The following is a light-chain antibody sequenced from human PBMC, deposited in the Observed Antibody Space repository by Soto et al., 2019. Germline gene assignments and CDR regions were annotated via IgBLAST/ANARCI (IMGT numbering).Light chain of an antibody. CDR2: AAS. CDR1: QNIGSY. J-gene: IGKJ4*01. CDR3: QQSYNSLFA. V-gene: IGKV1-39*01. Sequence: DIQMTQSPSSLSASVGDRVTITCRPSQNIGSYLNWYQQKPGKAPKLLIYAASSLQSGVPSRFSGSGSGTDFTLTITSLQPEEFATYYCQQSYNSLFAFGGGTKVEIK.